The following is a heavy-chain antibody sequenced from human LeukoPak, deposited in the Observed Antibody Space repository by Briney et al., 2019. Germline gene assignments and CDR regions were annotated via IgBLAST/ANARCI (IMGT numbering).Heavy chain of an antibody. CDR2: INHSEST. D-gene: IGHD5-12*01. CDR1: GGSLSGYH. Sequence: PSETLSLTCAVYGGSLSGYHWSWLRQPPGKGLEGIGEINHSESTNYNPSLKSRVTISVDASKNQFSLKLSSVTAADTAVYYCARGGYDYRATWGGDYYYYYMDVWGKGTTVTVSS. V-gene: IGHV4-34*01. CDR3: ARGGYDYRATWGGDYYYYYMDV. J-gene: IGHJ6*03.